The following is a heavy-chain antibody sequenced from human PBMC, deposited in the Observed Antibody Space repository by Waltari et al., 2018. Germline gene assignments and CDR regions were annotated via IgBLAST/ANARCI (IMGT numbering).Heavy chain of an antibody. CDR1: GFTFSKYW. CDR2: INMEGTIT. CDR3: VLYSSELLGDC. V-gene: IGHV3-74*01. Sequence: EVQLVESGGGLVQPGGSLRLSCAASGFTFSKYWMHWVRQAPGKGLVSVANINMEGTITNYADSVKGRFTVSRDNAKNTLFLQMNSLRADDTALYYCVLYSSELLGDCWGQGTLVTVSS. J-gene: IGHJ4*02. D-gene: IGHD3-22*01.